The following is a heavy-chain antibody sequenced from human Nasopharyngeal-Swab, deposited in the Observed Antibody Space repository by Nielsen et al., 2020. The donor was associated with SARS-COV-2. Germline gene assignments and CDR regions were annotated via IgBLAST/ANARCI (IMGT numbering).Heavy chain of an antibody. D-gene: IGHD6-13*01. Sequence: SETLSLTCTVSGDSIVYSTFYWGWIRQPPGKGLEWIGNIYYNGNTYQNPSLKSRLTISVDKSKNQFSLQLSSVTAADTAVYYCVSSSSWYYFDYWAQGTQVTVSS. CDR1: GDSIVYSTFY. CDR3: VSSSSWYYFDY. CDR2: IYYNGNT. J-gene: IGHJ4*02. V-gene: IGHV4-39*01.